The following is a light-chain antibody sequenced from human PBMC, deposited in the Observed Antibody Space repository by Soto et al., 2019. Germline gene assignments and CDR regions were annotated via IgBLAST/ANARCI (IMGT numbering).Light chain of an antibody. V-gene: IGKV3-15*01. Sequence: ETVMTHSPATLSVSPGERATLSCRASQSVGTNLAWYQQKPGQPPRLLIYSASTRATGIPVSFSGSGSGTEFTLTISTLQSGDFALYYCLQYNNWPRTFGQGTKV. CDR2: SAS. J-gene: IGKJ1*01. CDR3: LQYNNWPRT. CDR1: QSVGTN.